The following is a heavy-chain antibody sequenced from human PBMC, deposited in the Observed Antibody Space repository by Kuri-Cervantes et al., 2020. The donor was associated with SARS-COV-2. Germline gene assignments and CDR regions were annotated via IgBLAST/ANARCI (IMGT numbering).Heavy chain of an antibody. J-gene: IGHJ4*02. V-gene: IGHV2-5*02. CDR3: AHRGYYDSSGSLDY. CDR1: GFSPSTSGVG. D-gene: IGHD3-22*01. CDR2: IYWDDDK. Sequence: SGPTLVKPTPPLTLTCTFSGFSPSTSGVGVGWIRQPPGKALEWLALIYWDDDKRYSPSLKSRLTITKDTSKNQVVLTMTNMDPVDTATYYCAHRGYYDSSGSLDYWGQGTLVTVSS.